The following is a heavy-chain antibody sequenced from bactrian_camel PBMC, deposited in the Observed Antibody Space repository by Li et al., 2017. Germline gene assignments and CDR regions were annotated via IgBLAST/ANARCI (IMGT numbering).Heavy chain of an antibody. Sequence: VQLVESGGGLVLPGGSLTLSCAASGFPFTRYGADWVRQAPGKGLEWVAGINSRGDLTDYADSVKGRFTMFRDNSRNRLYLRMNSLTTEDTAVYHCAPDPRGSRYWGHGTQVTVS. V-gene: IGHV3S40*01. CDR1: GFPFTRYG. D-gene: IGHD3*01. J-gene: IGHJ4*01. CDR3: APDPRGSRY. CDR2: INSRGDLT.